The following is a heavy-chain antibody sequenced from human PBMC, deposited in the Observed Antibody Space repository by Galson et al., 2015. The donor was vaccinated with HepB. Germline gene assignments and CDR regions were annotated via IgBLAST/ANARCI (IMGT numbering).Heavy chain of an antibody. J-gene: IGHJ3*02. V-gene: IGHV3-64*01. CDR1: GFTFSSYA. Sequence: SLRLSCAASGFTFSSYAMHWVRQAPGKGLEYVSAISSNGGSTYYANSVKGRFTISRDNSKNTLYLQMGSLRAEDMAVYYCARGPGVIRPGRSFDIWGQGTMVTVSS. CDR2: ISSNGGST. D-gene: IGHD3-10*01. CDR3: ARGPGVIRPGRSFDI.